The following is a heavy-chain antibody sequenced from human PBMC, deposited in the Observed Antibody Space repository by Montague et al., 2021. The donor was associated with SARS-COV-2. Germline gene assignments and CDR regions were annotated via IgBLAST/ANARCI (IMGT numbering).Heavy chain of an antibody. CDR1: GFTFSSYE. Sequence: SLRLSCAASGFTFSSYEMNWVRQAPGKGLEWVSYISSSGSTIYYADSVKGRFTISRDNAKNSLYLQMNSLRAEDTAVYYCARDSGELDYYGSGSYYRYFDYWGQGTLVIVSS. CDR2: ISSSGSTI. CDR3: ARDSGELDYYGSGSYYRYFDY. J-gene: IGHJ4*02. D-gene: IGHD3-10*01. V-gene: IGHV3-48*03.